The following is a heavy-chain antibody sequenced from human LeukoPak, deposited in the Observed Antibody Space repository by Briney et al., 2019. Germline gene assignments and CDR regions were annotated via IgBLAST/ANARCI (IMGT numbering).Heavy chain of an antibody. J-gene: IGHJ4*02. V-gene: IGHV3-30-3*01. CDR3: ASPRIPFSMTVVTPFEF. D-gene: IGHD2-21*01. CDR2: ISDDGHNK. CDR1: GITLNNYA. Sequence: PGGSLRLSCTASGITLNNYAMHWVRQAPGKGLEWVALISDDGHNKFYGDSVKGRFTISRDNSKSVLYLELDSLRPEDTAMYCCASPRIPFSMTVVTPFEFWGQGTLVIVSS.